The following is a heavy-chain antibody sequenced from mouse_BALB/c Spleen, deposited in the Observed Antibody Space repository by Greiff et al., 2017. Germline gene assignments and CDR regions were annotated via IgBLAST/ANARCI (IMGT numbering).Heavy chain of an antibody. CDR1: GFSLTSYD. Sequence: QVQLQQSGPGLVAPSQSLSITCTVSGFSLTSYDISWIRQPPGKGLEWLGVIWTGGGTNYNSAFMSRLSISKDNSKSQVFLKMNSLQTDDTAIYYCVREGGITTAFDYWGQGTTLTVSS. V-gene: IGHV2-9-2*01. D-gene: IGHD1-2*01. J-gene: IGHJ2*01. CDR2: IWTGGGT. CDR3: VREGGITTAFDY.